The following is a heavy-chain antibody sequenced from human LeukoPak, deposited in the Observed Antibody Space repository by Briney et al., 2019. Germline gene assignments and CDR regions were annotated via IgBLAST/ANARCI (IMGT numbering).Heavy chain of an antibody. J-gene: IGHJ3*02. Sequence: SETLSLTCTVSGGSISSYYWSWIRQPPGKGLEWIGYIYYSGSTNYNPSLKSRVTISVDTSKNQFSLKLSSVTAADTAVYYCARDRYFPARGSAFDIRGQGTIGTGSS. V-gene: IGHV4-59*01. D-gene: IGHD3-16*01. CDR3: ARDRYFPARGSAFDI. CDR2: IYYSGST. CDR1: GGSISSYY.